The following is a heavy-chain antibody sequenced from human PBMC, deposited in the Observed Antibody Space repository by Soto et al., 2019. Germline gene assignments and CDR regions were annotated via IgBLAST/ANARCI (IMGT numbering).Heavy chain of an antibody. J-gene: IGHJ3*02. D-gene: IGHD3-9*01. Sequence: SVKVSFKASGGTFSSYAISWVRQAPGQGLEWMGGIIPTFGTANYAQKFQGRVTITANESASTAYMELSSLRSEDTAVYYCAIERSPYYDILAGPYDAFDIWGQGTMVTVSS. CDR2: IIPTFGTA. CDR3: AIERSPYYDILAGPYDAFDI. CDR1: GGTFSSYA. V-gene: IGHV1-69*13.